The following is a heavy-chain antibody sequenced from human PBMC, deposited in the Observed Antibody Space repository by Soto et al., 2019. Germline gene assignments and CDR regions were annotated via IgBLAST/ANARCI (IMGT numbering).Heavy chain of an antibody. CDR2: IYYSGST. CDR1: GGSISSYY. J-gene: IGHJ4*02. V-gene: IGHV4-59*12. D-gene: IGHD2-15*01. Sequence: SETLSLTCTVSGGSISSYYWSWIRQPPGKGLEWIGYIYYSGSTNYNPSLKSRVTISVDTSKSQFSLNLNSVTAADTAVYYCARGRCSGGNCYPDLDYWGQGALVTVSS. CDR3: ARGRCSGGNCYPDLDY.